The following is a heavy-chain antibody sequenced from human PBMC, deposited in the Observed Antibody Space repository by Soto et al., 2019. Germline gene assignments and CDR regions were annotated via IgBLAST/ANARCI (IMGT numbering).Heavy chain of an antibody. CDR2: IHAYNGDT. D-gene: IGHD4-17*01. J-gene: IGHJ4*02. CDR1: GYTFSSYR. CDR3: ERADYGDDDS. Sequence: QVQLVQSGAEVKKPGASVKVSCKASGYTFSSYRISWVRQAPGQGPEWMGWIHAYNGDTKHAQKFQDRLIMTTDTTTSTAYMELRSLTSDDTAVYYCERADYGDDDSWGQGTLVPVSS. V-gene: IGHV1-18*01.